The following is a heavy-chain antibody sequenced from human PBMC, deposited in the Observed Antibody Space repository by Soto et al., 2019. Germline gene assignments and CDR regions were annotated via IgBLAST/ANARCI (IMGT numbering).Heavy chain of an antibody. J-gene: IGHJ6*02. CDR1: GYTFTSSY. V-gene: IGHV1-46*01. Sequence: AASGKVSCKASGYTFTSSYIHWVRQAPGQGPEWMGIINPTSGGTSYAQNLQGRATMTRDTSTRTVYMELNSLRSDDTAVYYCARGPGASGLDVWGQGTTVTVSS. CDR2: INPTSGGT. CDR3: ARGPGASGLDV. D-gene: IGHD2-8*02.